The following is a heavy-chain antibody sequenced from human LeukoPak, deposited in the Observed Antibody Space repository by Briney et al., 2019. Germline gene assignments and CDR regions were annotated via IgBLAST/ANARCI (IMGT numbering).Heavy chain of an antibody. CDR1: GYTFTSYG. J-gene: IGHJ3*02. CDR3: ARDYSGSYGSHDAFDI. CDR2: ISAYNGNT. V-gene: IGHV1-18*01. Sequence: ASVNVSCTASGYTFTSYGISWVRQAPGQGLEWMGWISAYNGNTNYAQKLQGRVTMTTDTSTSTAYMELRSLRSDDTAVYYCARDYSGSYGSHDAFDIWGQGTMVTVSS. D-gene: IGHD1-26*01.